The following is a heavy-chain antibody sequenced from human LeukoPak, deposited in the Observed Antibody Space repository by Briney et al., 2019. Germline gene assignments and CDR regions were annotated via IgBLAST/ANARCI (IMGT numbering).Heavy chain of an antibody. J-gene: IGHJ6*02. CDR1: EGTFSSYA. CDR3: ASASSGSTSIYYYYYGMDV. V-gene: IGHV1-69*13. Sequence: GASVKVSCKASEGTFSSYAISWVRQAPGQGLEWMGGIIPIFGTANYAQKFQGRVTITADESTSTAYMELSSLRSEDTAVYYCASASSGSTSIYYYYYGMDVWGQGTTVTVSS. D-gene: IGHD3-22*01. CDR2: IIPIFGTA.